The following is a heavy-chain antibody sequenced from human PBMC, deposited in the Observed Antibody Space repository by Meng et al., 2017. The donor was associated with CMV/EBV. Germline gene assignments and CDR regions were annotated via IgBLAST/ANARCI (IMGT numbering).Heavy chain of an antibody. CDR2: IDWDDDK. V-gene: IGHV2-70D*14. CDR3: AKEVVRGENWFDP. Sequence: GPTLVKPTQTLTLTCTFSGFSLSTSGMRVSWIRQPPGKALEWLARIDWDDDKFYSTSLKTRLTISKDTSKNQVVLTMTNMDPVDTATYYCAKEVVRGENWFDPWGQGTLVTVSS. CDR1: GFSLSTSGMR. D-gene: IGHD3-10*01. J-gene: IGHJ5*02.